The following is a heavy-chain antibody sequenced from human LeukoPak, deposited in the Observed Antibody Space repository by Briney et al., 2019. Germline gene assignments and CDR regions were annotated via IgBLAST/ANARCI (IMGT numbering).Heavy chain of an antibody. J-gene: IGHJ4*02. V-gene: IGHV3-30*02. D-gene: IGHD6-13*01. CDR1: GFSLRSCG. CDR3: AKESIVAAGDFDY. Sequence: GGSLRLSCVASGFSLRSCGMHWVSQAPGKGLEWVAFIRDDGSHKNYADSVKGRFTISRDNSENTLYLQMNSLRTEDTAVYYCAKESIVAAGDFDYWGQGTLVTVSS. CDR2: IRDDGSHK.